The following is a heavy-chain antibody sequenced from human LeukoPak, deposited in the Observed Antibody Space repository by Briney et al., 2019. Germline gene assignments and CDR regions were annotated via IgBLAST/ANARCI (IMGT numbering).Heavy chain of an antibody. V-gene: IGHV3-53*01. CDR2: IYSGTT. J-gene: IGHJ3*02. Sequence: PGGSLRLSCTVSGFSVSDNSMSWVRQAPGKGLEWVSFIYSGTTHYADSVKGRFTISTDNANNSVHLQMNSLRAEDTAVYYCARSLRNAFDIWGQGTMVTVSS. CDR3: ARSLRNAFDI. D-gene: IGHD3-3*01. CDR1: GFSVSDNS.